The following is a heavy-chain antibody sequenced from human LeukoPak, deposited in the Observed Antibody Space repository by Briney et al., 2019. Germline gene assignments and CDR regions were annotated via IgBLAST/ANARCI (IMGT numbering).Heavy chain of an antibody. J-gene: IGHJ4*02. CDR1: GVIFSSYS. V-gene: IGHV3-21*01. D-gene: IGHD5-18*01. CDR3: ARDGYSYGDRFDY. Sequence: GGSLRLSCAASGVIFSSYSMNWVRQAPGKGLEWVSSISSSSSYIYYADSVKGRFTISRDNAKNSLYLQMNSLRAEDTAVYYCARDGYSYGDRFDYWGQGTLVTVSS. CDR2: ISSSSSYI.